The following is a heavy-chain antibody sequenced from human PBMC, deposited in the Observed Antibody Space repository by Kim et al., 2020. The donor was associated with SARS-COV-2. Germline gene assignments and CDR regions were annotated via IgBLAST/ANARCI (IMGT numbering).Heavy chain of an antibody. V-gene: IGHV1-46*01. CDR2: T. D-gene: IGHD6-13*01. Sequence: TGYAQKFQGRVTMTRDTSTSTVYMELSSLRSEDTAVYYCAREYSGTYYFDYWGQGTLVTVSS. J-gene: IGHJ4*02. CDR3: AREYSGTYYFDY.